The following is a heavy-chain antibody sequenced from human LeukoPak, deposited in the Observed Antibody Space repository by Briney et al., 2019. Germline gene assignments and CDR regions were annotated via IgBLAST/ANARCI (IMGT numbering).Heavy chain of an antibody. D-gene: IGHD3-22*01. CDR3: ARGVTMIVVVIHDWYFDL. CDR2: IYYTRST. Sequence: NPSETLSLTCTVSGGSISSSSYYWGWNRQPPGKGLEWIGSIYYTRSTYYNPSLKSRVTISVDTSKNQFSLKLTSVTAADTAVYYCARGVTMIVVVIHDWYFDLWGRGTLVTVSS. V-gene: IGHV4-39*01. J-gene: IGHJ2*01. CDR1: GGSISSSSYY.